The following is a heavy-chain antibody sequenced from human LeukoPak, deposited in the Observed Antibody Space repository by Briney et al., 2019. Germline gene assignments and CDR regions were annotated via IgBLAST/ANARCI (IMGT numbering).Heavy chain of an antibody. J-gene: IGHJ4*02. CDR3: ARAMVEQWLIYDY. V-gene: IGHV4-38-2*01. D-gene: IGHD6-19*01. Sequence: SETLSLTCAVSGYSISSGYYWGWIRQPPGKGLEWIGSIYHSGSTYYNPSLKSRVTISVDTSKNQFSLKLSSVTAADTAVYYCARAMVEQWLIYDYWCQGTLVTVSS. CDR1: GYSISSGYY. CDR2: IYHSGST.